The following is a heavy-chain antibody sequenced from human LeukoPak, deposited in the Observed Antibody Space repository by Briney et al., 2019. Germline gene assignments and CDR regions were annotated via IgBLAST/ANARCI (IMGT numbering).Heavy chain of an antibody. J-gene: IGHJ4*02. D-gene: IGHD4/OR15-4a*01. CDR1: GFTFSSYG. CDR3: ARDRVQIWSYVGTFDS. V-gene: IGHV3-30*03. Sequence: VGSLRLSCAASGFTFSSYGMHWVRQAPGKGLEWVAVISYDGRNIDYADSVRGRFTISRDIPKNTVYLQMNSLRPEDTAVYYCARDRVQIWSYVGTFDSWGQGSLVTVSS. CDR2: ISYDGRNI.